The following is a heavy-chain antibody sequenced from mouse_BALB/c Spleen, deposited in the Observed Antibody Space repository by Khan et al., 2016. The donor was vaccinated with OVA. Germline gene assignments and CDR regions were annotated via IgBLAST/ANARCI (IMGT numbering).Heavy chain of an antibody. CDR2: INPTSDYT. Sequence: QVQLQQSGAELAKPGAPVKMSCKASGYTFTTYWMHWVKQRPGQGLEWIGYINPTSDYTDYNEKFKDKATLSADKSSSTAYMQLSSLTSEDSAVYYCARDRIDYWGQGTTLTVSS. J-gene: IGHJ2*01. CDR1: GYTFTTYW. V-gene: IGHV1-7*01. CDR3: ARDRIDY.